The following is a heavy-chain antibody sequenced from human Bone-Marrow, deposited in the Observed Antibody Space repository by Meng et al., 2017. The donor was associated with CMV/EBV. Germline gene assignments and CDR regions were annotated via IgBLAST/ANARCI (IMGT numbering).Heavy chain of an antibody. J-gene: IGHJ6*02. Sequence: GESLKISCAASGFTFSSYEMNWVRQAPGKGLEWVSYISSSGSTIYYADSVKGRFTISRDNAKNSLYLQMNSLRAEDTAVYNCARDSPPYYDFWSGYYTGPYYYGMDVWGQGTTVTFSS. CDR3: ARDSPPYYDFWSGYYTGPYYYGMDV. CDR1: GFTFSSYE. CDR2: ISSSGSTI. D-gene: IGHD3-3*01. V-gene: IGHV3-48*03.